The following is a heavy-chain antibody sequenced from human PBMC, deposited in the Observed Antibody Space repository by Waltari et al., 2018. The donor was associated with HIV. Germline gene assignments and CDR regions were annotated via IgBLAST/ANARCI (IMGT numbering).Heavy chain of an antibody. Sequence: QLQLEESGPGLVKPSETLSLTCTVSSASISSGGYYWGWIRQPPGKGLEWVGTMYYSGTTYYNPSLKSRVAISVDTSNNQFSLKLNSLTAADTAVYYCARHAYYYDSSSAYYDYYFDFWGQGILVTVSS. CDR1: SASISSGGYY. CDR2: MYYSGTT. D-gene: IGHD3-22*01. V-gene: IGHV4-39*01. CDR3: ARHAYYYDSSSAYYDYYFDF. J-gene: IGHJ4*02.